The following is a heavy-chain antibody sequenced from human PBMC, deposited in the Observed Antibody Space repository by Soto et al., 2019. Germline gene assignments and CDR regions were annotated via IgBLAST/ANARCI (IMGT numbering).Heavy chain of an antibody. CDR2: INPSGGST. V-gene: IGHV1-46*03. CDR1: GYTFTSYY. CDR3: ARQSPTYYFDS. Sequence: QVQLVQSGAEVKKPGASVKVSCKASGYTFTSYYMHWVRQAPGQGLEWMGIINPSGGSTSYAQKLQGRVTMTRDTSTSTVYMELSSLRSEDTAVYYCARQSPTYYFDSWGQGTLVTVSS. J-gene: IGHJ4*02.